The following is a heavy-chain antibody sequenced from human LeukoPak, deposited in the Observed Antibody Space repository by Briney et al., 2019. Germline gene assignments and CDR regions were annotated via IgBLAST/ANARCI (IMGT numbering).Heavy chain of an antibody. CDR2: ISNDGTNK. D-gene: IGHD2-21*02. J-gene: IGHJ4*02. V-gene: IGHV3-30*04. CDR3: ARATSNYCGGDCLGSY. CDR1: GFTFSNYK. Sequence: GTSLRLSCVAPGFTFSNYKMHWVRQAPGKGLEWVAVISNDGTNKHYADSVQGRLSISRDNSKNTVYLQVSSLRSEDTAVYYCARATSNYCGGDCLGSYWGQGTLVTVSS.